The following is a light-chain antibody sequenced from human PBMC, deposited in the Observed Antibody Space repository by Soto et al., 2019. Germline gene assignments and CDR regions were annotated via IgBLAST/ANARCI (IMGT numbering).Light chain of an antibody. CDR3: QQRSNWPIT. CDR1: QSVSTY. J-gene: IGKJ5*01. V-gene: IGKV3-11*01. CDR2: DAS. Sequence: EIVMTQSPATLSVSPGERATLSCRASQSVSTYLAWYQQKPGQAPRLLIYDASNRATGIPARFSGSGPGTDFTLTISSLEPEDFAVYYCQQRSNWPITFGQGTRLEIK.